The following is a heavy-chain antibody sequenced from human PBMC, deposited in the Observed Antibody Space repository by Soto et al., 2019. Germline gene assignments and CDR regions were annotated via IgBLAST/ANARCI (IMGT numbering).Heavy chain of an antibody. CDR2: IYWDGDK. CDR3: AHSRPHLPSTTLWIDP. V-gene: IGHV2-5*02. CDR1: GFSLSTSGVG. J-gene: IGHJ5*02. D-gene: IGHD2-2*01. Sequence: QITLKESGPRLVKPTQTLTLTCTFSGFSLSTSGVGVAWIRQPPGKALEWLALIYWDGDKRYSPSLKSRLTVTKDTYNNLVVLRMTKLDPLDTATCYRAHSRPHLPSTTLWIDPWGQGTLVTVSS.